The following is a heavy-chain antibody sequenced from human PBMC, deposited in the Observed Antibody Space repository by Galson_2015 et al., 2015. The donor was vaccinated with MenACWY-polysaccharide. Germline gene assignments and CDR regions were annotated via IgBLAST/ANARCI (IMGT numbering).Heavy chain of an antibody. CDR3: AKDLSPQDIVVVPARGRPKYYFDY. Sequence: SLRLSCAASGFTFSSYGMHWVRQAPGKGLEWVAVISYDGSNKYYADSVKGRFTISRDNSKNTLYLQMNSLRAEDTAVYYCAKDLSPQDIVVVPARGRPKYYFDYWGQGTLVTVSS. J-gene: IGHJ4*02. V-gene: IGHV3-30*18. D-gene: IGHD2-2*01. CDR1: GFTFSSYG. CDR2: ISYDGSNK.